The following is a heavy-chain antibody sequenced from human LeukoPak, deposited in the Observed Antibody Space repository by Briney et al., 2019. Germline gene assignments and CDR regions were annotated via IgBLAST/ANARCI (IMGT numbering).Heavy chain of an antibody. V-gene: IGHV3-73*01. CDR1: GFTFSGSA. CDR2: IRSKANSYAT. Sequence: GGSLRLSCAASGFTFSGSAMHWVRQASGKGLEWVGRIRSKANSYATAYAASVKGRFTISRDDSKNTAYLQMNSLKTEDTAVYYCTRSEGYSYGSPFDYWGQGTLVTVSS. CDR3: TRSEGYSYGSPFDY. J-gene: IGHJ4*02. D-gene: IGHD5-18*01.